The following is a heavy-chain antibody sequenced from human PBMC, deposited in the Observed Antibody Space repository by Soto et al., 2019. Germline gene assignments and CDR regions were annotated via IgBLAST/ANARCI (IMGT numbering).Heavy chain of an antibody. V-gene: IGHV3-23*01. J-gene: IGHJ4*02. CDR2: ISGSGGST. D-gene: IGHD3-9*01. Sequence: GGSLRLSCAASGFTFSSYAMSWVRQAPGKGLEWVSAISGSGGSTYYADSVKDRFTISRDNSKNTLYLQMNSLRAEDTAVYYCAKVALTRGSILTGYYAYYFDYWGQGTLVTVSS. CDR3: AKVALTRGSILTGYYAYYFDY. CDR1: GFTFSSYA.